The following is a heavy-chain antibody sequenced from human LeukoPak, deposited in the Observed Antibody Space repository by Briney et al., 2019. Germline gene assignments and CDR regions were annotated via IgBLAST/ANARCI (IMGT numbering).Heavy chain of an antibody. CDR2: IYYSGST. V-gene: IGHV4-59*08. CDR1: GGSISSYY. CDR3: AREDYYNSGGYYLDY. Sequence: SETLSLTCTVSGGSISSYYWSWIRQPPGKGLEWIGYIYYSGSTNYNPSLKSRVTISVETSKNQFSLKLSSVTAADTAVYFCAREDYYNSGGYYLDYWGQETLVTVSS. D-gene: IGHD3-22*01. J-gene: IGHJ4*02.